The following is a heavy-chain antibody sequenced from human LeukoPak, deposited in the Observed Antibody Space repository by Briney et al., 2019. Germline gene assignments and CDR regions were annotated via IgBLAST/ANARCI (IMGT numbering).Heavy chain of an antibody. CDR1: GFTFSSYG. D-gene: IGHD4-17*01. CDR2: ISYDGSNK. J-gene: IGHJ3*02. CDR3: AKDMYGDYEGAFDI. Sequence: GGSLRLSCAASGFTFSSYGMHWVRQAPGKGLEWVAVISYDGSNKYYADSVKGRFTISGDNSKNTLYPQMNSLRAEDTAVYYCAKDMYGDYEGAFDIWGQGTMVTVPS. V-gene: IGHV3-30*18.